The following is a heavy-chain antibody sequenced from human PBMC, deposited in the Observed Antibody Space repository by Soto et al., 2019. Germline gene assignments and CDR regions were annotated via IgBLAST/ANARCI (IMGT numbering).Heavy chain of an antibody. D-gene: IGHD3-22*01. CDR2: IYSSGST. CDR1: TGSINGYY. V-gene: IGHV4-59*12. CDR3: ARDYYDSSGYSQNWFDP. J-gene: IGHJ5*02. Sequence: SETLSLTCRVSTGSINGYYWNWIRQSPGKGLEWIAFIYSSGSTNYNPSLKSRATISVDTSKNQFSLKLSSVTAADTAVYYCARDYYDSSGYSQNWFDPWGQGTLVTVSS.